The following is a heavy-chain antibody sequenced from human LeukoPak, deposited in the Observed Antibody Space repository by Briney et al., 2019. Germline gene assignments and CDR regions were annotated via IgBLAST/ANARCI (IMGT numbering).Heavy chain of an antibody. Sequence: GGSLRLSCAASGFTFSNSAMSWVRQAPGKGLEWVSSVSGSGGSTYYADSVKGRFTISRDNSKNTLYLQVNSLRAEDTAVYYCARADTSGYIYYFHYWGQGTLVTVSS. V-gene: IGHV3-23*01. CDR1: GFTFSNSA. D-gene: IGHD3-22*01. CDR2: VSGSGGST. CDR3: ARADTSGYIYYFHY. J-gene: IGHJ4*02.